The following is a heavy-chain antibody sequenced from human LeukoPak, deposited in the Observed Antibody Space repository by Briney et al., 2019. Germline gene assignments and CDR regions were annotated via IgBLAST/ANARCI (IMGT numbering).Heavy chain of an antibody. D-gene: IGHD3-10*01. V-gene: IGHV4-39*07. Sequence: SETLSLTCTISGSSITSVSHYWGWIRQPPGKGLEWIGDIYYTGSTYYSPSLRSRVTMSVHTSENQFSLKLRSVTAADTAVYYCARVAYGSGSQTFYYYGMDVWGQGTTVTVSS. CDR3: ARVAYGSGSQTFYYYGMDV. J-gene: IGHJ6*02. CDR1: GSSITSVSHY. CDR2: IYYTGST.